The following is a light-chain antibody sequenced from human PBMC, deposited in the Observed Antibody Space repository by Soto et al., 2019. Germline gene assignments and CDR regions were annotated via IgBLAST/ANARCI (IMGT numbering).Light chain of an antibody. Sequence: QSALTQPASVSGSPGQSITISCTGTSSDVGGYNYVSWYQQHPGKAPKLMIYEVSNRPSGVSNRFSGSKSGNTASLTISGLQAEDEADYYCSSYTSSSTLAVFGTGTKV. CDR1: SSDVGGYNY. V-gene: IGLV2-14*01. CDR3: SSYTSSSTLAV. CDR2: EVS. J-gene: IGLJ1*01.